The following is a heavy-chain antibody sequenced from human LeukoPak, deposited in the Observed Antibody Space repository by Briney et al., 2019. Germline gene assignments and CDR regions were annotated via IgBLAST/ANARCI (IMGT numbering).Heavy chain of an antibody. J-gene: IGHJ6*03. V-gene: IGHV4-38-2*01. CDR1: GYSISSGYY. CDR3: ARGARSAYCSSTSCHYYYYMDV. Sequence: SETLSLTCAVSGYSISSGYYWGWILQPPGKGLEWIGSIYHSGSTYYNPSLKSRVTISVDTSKNQFSLKLSSVTAADTAVYYCARGARSAYCSSTSCHYYYYMDVWGKGTTVTVSS. CDR2: IYHSGST. D-gene: IGHD2-2*01.